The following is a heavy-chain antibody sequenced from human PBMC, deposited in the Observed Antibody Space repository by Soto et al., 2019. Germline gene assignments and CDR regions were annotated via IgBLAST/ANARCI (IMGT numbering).Heavy chain of an antibody. Sequence: ASVRVSGKACGYTFTGYYMHWVRQAPGQGLEWMGWINPNSGGTNYAQKFQGWVTMTRDTSISTAYMELSRLRSDDTAVYYCARDPRYLAAAGTCSFAGYYHGMDVWGHGTTVPVS. J-gene: IGHJ6*02. CDR2: INPNSGGT. V-gene: IGHV1-2*04. CDR3: ARDPRYLAAAGTCSFAGYYHGMDV. D-gene: IGHD6-13*01. CDR1: GYTFTGYY.